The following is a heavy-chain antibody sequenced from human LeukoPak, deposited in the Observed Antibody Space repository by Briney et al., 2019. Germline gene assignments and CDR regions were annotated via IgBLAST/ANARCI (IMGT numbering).Heavy chain of an antibody. CDR2: IYTSGST. J-gene: IGHJ3*02. V-gene: IGHV4-61*02. CDR1: GGSISSRSYY. CDR3: ARAQVVVVTGFDAFDI. D-gene: IGHD2-21*02. Sequence: SETLSLTCTVSGGSISSRSYYWSWIRQPAGKGLEWIGRIYTSGSTNYNPSLKSRVTISVDTSKNQFFLKLSSVTAADTAVYYCARAQVVVVTGFDAFDIWGQGTMVTVSS.